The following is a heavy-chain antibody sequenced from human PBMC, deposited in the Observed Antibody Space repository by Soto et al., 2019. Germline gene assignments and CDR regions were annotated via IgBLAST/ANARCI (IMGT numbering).Heavy chain of an antibody. J-gene: IGHJ5*02. CDR2: FDPEDGET. CDR3: ATDSALYISGWYGWFDP. D-gene: IGHD6-19*01. V-gene: IGHV1-24*01. CDR1: GYTLTELS. Sequence: GASVKVSCKVSGYTLTELSMHLVRQAPGKGLEWMGGFDPEDGETIYAQKFQGRVTMTEDTSTDTAYMELSSLRSEDTAVYYCATDSALYISGWYGWFDPWGQGTLVTVSS.